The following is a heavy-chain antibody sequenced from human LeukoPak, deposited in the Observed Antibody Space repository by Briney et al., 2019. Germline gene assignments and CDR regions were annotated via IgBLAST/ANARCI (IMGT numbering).Heavy chain of an antibody. CDR3: VREARGYHYTYFDY. CDR2: LASGSQT. Sequence: SGGSLRLSCTASGFTLGRHDMHWVRQTTGEGLEWVAALASGSQTFYAGSVKGRFTVSREDAKNSLYLQMNSLRAGDTAVYYCVREARGYHYTYFDYWGQGTTVTVSS. J-gene: IGHJ4*03. CDR1: GFTLGRHD. D-gene: IGHD5-18*01. V-gene: IGHV3-13*01.